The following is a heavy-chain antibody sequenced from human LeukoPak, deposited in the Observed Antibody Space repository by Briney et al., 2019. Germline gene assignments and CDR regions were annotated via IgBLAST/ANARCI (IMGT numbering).Heavy chain of an antibody. CDR1: GFTFSNYW. CDR3: ARAPQQLVIS. V-gene: IGHV3-7*01. Sequence: GGSLRLSCAASGFTFSNYWMSWVRQAPGKGLEWVANIKEDGSEKYYVDSVKGRFTISRDNAKNSLYLQMNSLRAEDTAVYYCARAPQQLVISWGQGTLVTVSS. J-gene: IGHJ5*02. D-gene: IGHD6-13*01. CDR2: IKEDGSEK.